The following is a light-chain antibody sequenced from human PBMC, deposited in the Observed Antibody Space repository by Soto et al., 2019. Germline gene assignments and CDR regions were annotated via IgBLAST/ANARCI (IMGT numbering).Light chain of an antibody. CDR2: QVS. CDR3: MQATHWPQT. J-gene: IGKJ1*01. Sequence: DVVMTQSPLSLPVTPGQPASISCRSSQSLVYSDGNTYLAWIQQRTGQSPRRLIYQVSNRDSGVSDSVSGRGSGTDCTLKISRGEADEVGVYYCMQATHWPQTFGQGTKVEIK. V-gene: IGKV2-30*01. CDR1: QSLVYSDGNTY.